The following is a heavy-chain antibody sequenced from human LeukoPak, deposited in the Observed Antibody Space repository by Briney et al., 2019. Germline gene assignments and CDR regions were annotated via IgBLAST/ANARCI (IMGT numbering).Heavy chain of an antibody. V-gene: IGHV4-4*02. J-gene: IGHJ4*02. Sequence: SETLSLTCAVSGGSISSSNWWSWVRQPPVKGLEWIGEIYHSGSTNYNPSLKSRVTISVDKSKNQFSLKLSSVTAADTAVYYCARDIAAADTGCFDYWGQGTLVTVSS. CDR1: GGSISSSNW. D-gene: IGHD6-13*01. CDR2: IYHSGST. CDR3: ARDIAAADTGCFDY.